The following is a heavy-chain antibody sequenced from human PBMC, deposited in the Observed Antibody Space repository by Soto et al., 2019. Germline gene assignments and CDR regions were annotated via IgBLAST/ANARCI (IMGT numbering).Heavy chain of an antibody. J-gene: IGHJ3*02. CDR3: ARARRGILVVRVISGAFHI. CDR1: GVTFSSYA. CDR2: IIPIFGTA. Sequence: SVKVSCKASGVTFSSYAISWARQAPGQGLEWRGGIIPIFGTANYAQKFQGRVTITADESTSTAYMELSSLRSEDTAVYYCARARRGILVVRVISGAFHIFGQRTIVAV. V-gene: IGHV1-69*13. D-gene: IGHD3-22*01.